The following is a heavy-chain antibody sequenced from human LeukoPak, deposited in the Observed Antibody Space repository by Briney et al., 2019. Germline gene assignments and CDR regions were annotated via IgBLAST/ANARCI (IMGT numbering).Heavy chain of an antibody. CDR1: GGSISSYY. CDR3: ARDLPYYYDSSGYSGAFGI. J-gene: IGHJ3*02. V-gene: IGHV4-59*01. D-gene: IGHD3-22*01. CDR2: IYNSGST. Sequence: SETLSLTCTVSGGSISSYYWSWIRQPPGKGLEWIGYIYNSGSTNYNPSLKSRVTISVDTSKNQFSLKLSSVTAADTAVYYCARDLPYYYDSSGYSGAFGIWGQRTMVTVSS.